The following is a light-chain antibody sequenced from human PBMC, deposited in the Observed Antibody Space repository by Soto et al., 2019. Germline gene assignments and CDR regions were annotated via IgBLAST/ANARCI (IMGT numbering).Light chain of an antibody. V-gene: IGKV3-20*01. Sequence: EVVLTQSPGTLSLSPGERATLSCRASQSVSNKYLAWYQQKPGQAPRLLIFGSSDRATGIPDRFSGRGSGTAFNLAISRLEPEDFAVYYCQQYGSSPPYTFGQGTKLEIK. J-gene: IGKJ2*01. CDR2: GSS. CDR1: QSVSNKY. CDR3: QQYGSSPPYT.